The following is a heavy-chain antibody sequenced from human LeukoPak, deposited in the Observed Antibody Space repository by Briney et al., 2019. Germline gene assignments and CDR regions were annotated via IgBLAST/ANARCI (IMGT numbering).Heavy chain of an antibody. V-gene: IGHV3-30*18. J-gene: IGHJ6*02. D-gene: IGHD4-17*01. CDR3: AKDRDGDYVSVYYYYGMDV. CDR2: ISYDGSNK. Sequence: GRSLRLSCAASGVTFSSYGMHWVRQAPGKGLEWVAIISYDGSNKYYADSVKGRFTISRDNSKNTLYLQMNSLRAEDTAVYYCAKDRDGDYVSVYYYYGMDVWGQGTTVTVSS. CDR1: GVTFSSYG.